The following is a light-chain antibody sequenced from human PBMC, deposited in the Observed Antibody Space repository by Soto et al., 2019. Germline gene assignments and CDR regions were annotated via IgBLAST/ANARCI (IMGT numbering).Light chain of an antibody. V-gene: IGKV1-33*01. Sequence: DIQMTQSPSSLSASVGDRVTITCRASQSISSYLNWYQQKPGKAPKLLIYDVSNLGSGVPSRFSGSGSGTDFSFTVSSLQPEDFATYYCQQYDHLPITFGQRTRLEIK. CDR1: QSISSY. J-gene: IGKJ5*01. CDR3: QQYDHLPIT. CDR2: DVS.